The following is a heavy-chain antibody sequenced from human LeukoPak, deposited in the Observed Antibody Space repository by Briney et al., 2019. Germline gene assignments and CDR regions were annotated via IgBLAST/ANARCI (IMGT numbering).Heavy chain of an antibody. D-gene: IGHD6-6*01. Sequence: KTSETLSLTCAVYGGSFSGYYWSWIRQPPGKGLEWIGEINHSGSTNYNPSLKSRVTISVDTSKTQFSLTLSSVPAADTAVYYCARRLYSSSTARFDPWGQGTLVTVSS. V-gene: IGHV4-34*01. J-gene: IGHJ5*02. CDR1: GGSFSGYY. CDR2: INHSGST. CDR3: ARRLYSSSTARFDP.